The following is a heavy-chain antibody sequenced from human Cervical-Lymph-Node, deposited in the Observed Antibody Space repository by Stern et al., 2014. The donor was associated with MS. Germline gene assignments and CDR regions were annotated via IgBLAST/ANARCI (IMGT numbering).Heavy chain of an antibody. CDR3: ARDRTDSSGWSYFDY. D-gene: IGHD6-19*01. CDR2: ISSSTNTI. J-gene: IGHJ4*02. V-gene: IGHV3-48*02. Sequence: VQLVESGGGLVQPGGSLRLSCAASGFTFSYYSMNWVRQAPGKGLEWVSYISSSTNTIYYADSVKGRFTISRDNAENSLYLQMNSLRDEDTAVYYCARDRTDSSGWSYFDYWGQGTLVTVSS. CDR1: GFTFSYYS.